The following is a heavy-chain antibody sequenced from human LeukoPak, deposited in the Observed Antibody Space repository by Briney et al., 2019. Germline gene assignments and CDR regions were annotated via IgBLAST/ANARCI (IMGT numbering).Heavy chain of an antibody. V-gene: IGHV3-48*04. J-gene: IGHJ4*02. CDR2: ISSSSSTI. D-gene: IGHD5-12*01. CDR1: GFTFSSYS. Sequence: GGSLRLSCAASGFTFSSYSMNWVRQAPGKGLERVSYISSSSSTIYYADSVKGRFTISRDNAKNSLYLQMNSLRAEDTAVYYCASVSRGTSGYDSNDYYFDYWGQGTLVTVSS. CDR3: ASVSRGTSGYDSNDYYFDY.